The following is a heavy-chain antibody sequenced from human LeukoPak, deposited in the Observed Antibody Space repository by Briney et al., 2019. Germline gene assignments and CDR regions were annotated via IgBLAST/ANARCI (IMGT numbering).Heavy chain of an antibody. V-gene: IGHV1-8*01. J-gene: IGHJ6*03. CDR1: GYTFTSYD. CDR3: ARIVVVPAAMRAGTDYYYYMDV. D-gene: IGHD2-2*01. CDR2: MNPNSGNT. Sequence: ASVTVSCKASGYTFTSYDINWVRQATGQGLEWMGWMNPNSGNTGYAQKFQGRVTMTRNTSISTAYMELSSLRSEDTAVYYCARIVVVPAAMRAGTDYYYYMDVWGKGTTVTISS.